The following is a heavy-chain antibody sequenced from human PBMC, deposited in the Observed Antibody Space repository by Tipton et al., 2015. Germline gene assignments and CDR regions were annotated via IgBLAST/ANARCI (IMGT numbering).Heavy chain of an antibody. CDR2: ISGSGGST. J-gene: IGHJ6*02. D-gene: IGHD1-14*01. CDR3: AKGDNVFRYGRRMDV. CDR1: GFTFRNYA. Sequence: SLRLSCAASGFTFRNYAMSWVRQAPGKGLEWVSAISGSGGSTYYADSVKGRFTISRDNSKNTLYLQMNSLRAEDTAVYYCAKGDNVFRYGRRMDVWGQGTTVTVSS. V-gene: IGHV3-23*01.